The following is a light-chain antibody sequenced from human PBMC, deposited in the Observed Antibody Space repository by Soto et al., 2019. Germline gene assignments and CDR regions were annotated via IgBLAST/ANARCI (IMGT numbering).Light chain of an antibody. V-gene: IGKV3-20*01. CDR3: QQYNNWPLT. Sequence: EIVLTQSPGTLSLSPGERATLSCRASQSVSSTYLAWYRHKPGQAPRLLIYGASSRAAGIPDRFSGSGSGTDFTLTISRLEPEDFAVYYCQQYNNWPLTFGQGTRLEIK. J-gene: IGKJ5*01. CDR1: QSVSSTY. CDR2: GAS.